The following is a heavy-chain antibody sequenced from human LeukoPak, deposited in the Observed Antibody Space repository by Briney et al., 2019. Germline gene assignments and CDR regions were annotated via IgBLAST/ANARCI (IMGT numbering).Heavy chain of an antibody. CDR3: ARGVTMIVVVIHDWYFDL. J-gene: IGHJ2*01. CDR2: IYYTRST. Sequence: SETLSLTCTVSGGSISSSSYYWGWIRQPPGKGLEWIGSIYYTRSTYYSPSLKSRVTISVDTSKNQFSLKLTSVTAADTAVYYCARGVTMIVVVIHDWYFDLWGRGTLVTVSS. V-gene: IGHV4-39*01. D-gene: IGHD3-22*01. CDR1: GGSISSSSYY.